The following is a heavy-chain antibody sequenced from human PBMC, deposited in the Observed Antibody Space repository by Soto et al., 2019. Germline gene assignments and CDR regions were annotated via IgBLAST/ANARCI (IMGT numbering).Heavy chain of an antibody. Sequence: GGSLRLSCAASGFTFSSYAMYWVRQAPGKGLEWVSAISGGGSTYYADSVKGRFTISRDNSKNTLHLQMNSLRAEDTAVYYCAKRSPWNPDPWGQGTLVTVSS. D-gene: IGHD1-1*01. V-gene: IGHV3-23*01. J-gene: IGHJ5*02. CDR1: GFTFSSYA. CDR3: AKRSPWNPDP. CDR2: ISGGGST.